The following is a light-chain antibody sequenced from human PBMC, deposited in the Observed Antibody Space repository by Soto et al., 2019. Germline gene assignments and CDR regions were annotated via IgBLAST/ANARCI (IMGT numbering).Light chain of an antibody. V-gene: IGLV2-23*02. CDR3: CSYAGRSTYV. Sequence: QSVLTQPASVSGSPGQSITISCTGTSSDVGSYNLVSWYQQHPGKAPKLMIYEVSKRPSGVSNRFSGSKSGNTASLTISGLQAEDGADYYCCSYAGRSTYVFGTGTKVTVL. CDR1: SSDVGSYNL. CDR2: EVS. J-gene: IGLJ1*01.